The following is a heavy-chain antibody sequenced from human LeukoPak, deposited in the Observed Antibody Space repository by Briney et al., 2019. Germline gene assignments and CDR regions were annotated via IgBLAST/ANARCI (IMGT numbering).Heavy chain of an antibody. J-gene: IGHJ6*03. V-gene: IGHV1-69*05. Sequence: SVKVSCKASGGTFSSYAISWVRQAPGQGLEWMGGIIPIFGTANYAQKFQGRVTITTDESTSTAYMELSSLRSEDTAVYYCASPPHPYYYYMDVWGKGTTVTVSS. CDR3: ASPPHPYYYYMDV. CDR1: GGTFSSYA. CDR2: IIPIFGTA.